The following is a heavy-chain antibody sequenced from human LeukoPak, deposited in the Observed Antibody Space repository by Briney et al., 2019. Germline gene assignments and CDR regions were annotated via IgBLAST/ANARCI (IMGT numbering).Heavy chain of an antibody. J-gene: IGHJ5*02. CDR2: MDPNSGNT. CDR3: ARGAAYCGGDCYYFTDWFDP. Sequence: GASVKVSCKASGYTFTSYDINWLRQATGQGLEWMGWMDPNSGNTGYAQKFQGRVTMTRNTSISTAYMELSSLRSEDTAVYYCARGAAYCGGDCYYFTDWFDPWGQGTLVTVSS. CDR1: GYTFTSYD. V-gene: IGHV1-8*01. D-gene: IGHD2-21*02.